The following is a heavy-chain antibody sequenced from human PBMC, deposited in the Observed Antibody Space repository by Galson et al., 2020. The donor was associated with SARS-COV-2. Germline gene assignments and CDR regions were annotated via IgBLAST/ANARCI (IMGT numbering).Heavy chain of an antibody. Sequence: GGSLRLSCEASGFTFSSYALHWVRQAPAKGLEWVANIKHDGTEKYYVDSVKGRFTISRDNAKKSLYLQMNSLRADDSAVYYCARVDCSGGGCYPGNYWGQGTLVTVSS. CDR1: GFTFSSYA. D-gene: IGHD2-15*01. V-gene: IGHV3-7*03. CDR3: ARVDCSGGGCYPGNY. J-gene: IGHJ4*02. CDR2: IKHDGTEK.